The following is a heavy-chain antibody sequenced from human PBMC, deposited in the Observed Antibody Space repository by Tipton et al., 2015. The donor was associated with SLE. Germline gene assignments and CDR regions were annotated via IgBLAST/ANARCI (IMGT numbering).Heavy chain of an antibody. J-gene: IGHJ3*02. D-gene: IGHD5-24*01. CDR2: IYTSGST. Sequence: TLSLTCTVSGGSISSGSYYWSWIRQPAGKGLEWIGYIYTSGSTNYNPSLKSRVTLSVDTSKNQFSLKLSSVTAADTAVYYCARGQFDAFDIWGQGTMVTVSS. CDR3: ARGQFDAFDI. CDR1: GGSISSGSYY. V-gene: IGHV4-61*09.